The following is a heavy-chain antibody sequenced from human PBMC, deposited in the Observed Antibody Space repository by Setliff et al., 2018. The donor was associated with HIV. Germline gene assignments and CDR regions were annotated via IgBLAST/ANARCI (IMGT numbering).Heavy chain of an antibody. V-gene: IGHV4-39*07. CDR2: IFYSGST. J-gene: IGHJ6*03. CDR3: ARDRSHPPYYMDV. Sequence: SETLSLTCTVSGGSISSSSNYWGWIRQPPGKGLEWIGSIFYSGSTYYNPSLKSRVTMSVDTSKNQFSLKLLSVTAADTAVYYCARDRSHPPYYMDVWGKGTTVTVSS. CDR1: GGSISSSSNY.